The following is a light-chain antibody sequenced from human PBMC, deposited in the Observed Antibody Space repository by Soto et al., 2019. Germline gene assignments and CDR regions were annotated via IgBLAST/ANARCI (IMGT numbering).Light chain of an antibody. Sequence: DIQMTQSPSSLSASVGDRVTITCRASESIARHLNWYQQKPGKAPKLLIYAASSLQNGVPSRFRGGVSGTDFTLTISNLQPEDFSIYYCQQTYSTLSITFGQGTRLEIK. V-gene: IGKV1-39*01. CDR2: AAS. CDR3: QQTYSTLSIT. CDR1: ESIARH. J-gene: IGKJ5*01.